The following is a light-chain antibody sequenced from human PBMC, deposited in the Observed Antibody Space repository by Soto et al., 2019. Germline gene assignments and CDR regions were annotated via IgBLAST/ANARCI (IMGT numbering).Light chain of an antibody. CDR1: SGDVGGYNY. CDR3: CSFAGGYTLDVV. V-gene: IGLV2-11*01. Sequence: QSALTQPRSVSGSPGQSVTISCTGTSGDVGGYNYVSWYQHHPGKVPKLMIYEVAERPSGVPDRFSGSKSGNTASLTISGLRAEDEADYYCCSFAGGYTLDVVFGGGTKLTVL. CDR2: EVA. J-gene: IGLJ2*01.